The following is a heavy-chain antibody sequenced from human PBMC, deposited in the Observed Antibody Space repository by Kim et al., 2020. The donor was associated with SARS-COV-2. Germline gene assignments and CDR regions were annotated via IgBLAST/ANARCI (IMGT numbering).Heavy chain of an antibody. CDR3: ARSVAAPTGYYGMDV. J-gene: IGHJ6*02. V-gene: IGHV1-18*01. CDR2: ISAYNGNT. Sequence: ASVKVSCKASGYTFTSYGISWVRQAPGQGLEWMGWISAYNGNTNYAQKLQGRVTMTTDTSTSTAYMELRSLRSDDTAVYYCARSVAAPTGYYGMDVWGQGTTVTVSS. D-gene: IGHD2-15*01. CDR1: GYTFTSYG.